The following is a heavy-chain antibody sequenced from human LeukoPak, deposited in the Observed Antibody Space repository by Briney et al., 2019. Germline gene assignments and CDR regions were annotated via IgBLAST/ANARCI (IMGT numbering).Heavy chain of an antibody. V-gene: IGHV5-51*01. CDR3: ARHIRGYSYGYVRVGGTDWFDP. CDR2: IYPGDSDT. CDR1: GYIFTSYW. D-gene: IGHD5-18*01. J-gene: IGHJ5*02. Sequence: GESLKISCKGSGYIFTSYWIGWVRQMPGKGLEWMGIIYPGDSDTRYSPSFQGQVTISADKSISTAYLQWSSLKASDTAMYYCARHIRGYSYGYVRVGGTDWFDPWGQGTLVTVSS.